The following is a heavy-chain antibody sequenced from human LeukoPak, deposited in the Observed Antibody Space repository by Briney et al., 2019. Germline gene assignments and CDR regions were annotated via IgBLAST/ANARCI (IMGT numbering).Heavy chain of an antibody. D-gene: IGHD3-16*02. CDR1: GFTFGDYA. V-gene: IGHV3-49*04. CDR2: IRSKAYGGTT. Sequence: GGSLRLSCTASGFTFGDYAMSWVRQAPGKGLEWVGFIRSKAYGGTTEYAASVKGRFTIPRDESKSIAYLQMNSLKTEDTAVYYCTRGGYVMITFGGVIAPFDYWGQGTLVTVSS. J-gene: IGHJ4*02. CDR3: TRGGYVMITFGGVIAPFDY.